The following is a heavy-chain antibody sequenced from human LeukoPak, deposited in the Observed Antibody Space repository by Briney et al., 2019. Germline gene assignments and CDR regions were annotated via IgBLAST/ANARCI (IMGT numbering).Heavy chain of an antibody. CDR3: ATAPMIVVVKSVFQH. D-gene: IGHD3-22*01. CDR2: FDPEDGET. Sequence: ASVKVSCKVSGYTLTELSMHWVRQAPGKGLEWMGGFDPEDGETIYAQKFQGGVTMTEDTSTDTAYMKLSSLRSEDTAVYYCATAPMIVVVKSVFQHWGQGTLVTVSS. J-gene: IGHJ1*01. CDR1: GYTLTELS. V-gene: IGHV1-24*01.